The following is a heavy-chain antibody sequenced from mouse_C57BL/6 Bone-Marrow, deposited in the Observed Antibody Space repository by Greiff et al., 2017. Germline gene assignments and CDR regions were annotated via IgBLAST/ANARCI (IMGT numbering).Heavy chain of an antibody. CDR2: IYPGSGST. CDR3: ARPYYSNYWDFDV. J-gene: IGHJ1*03. CDR1: GYTFTSYW. V-gene: IGHV1-55*01. D-gene: IGHD2-5*01. Sequence: QVQLQQPGAELVKPGASVKMSCTASGYTFTSYWITWVKQRPGQGLEWIGDIYPGSGSTNYNEKFKSKATLTVDTSSSTAYMQLSSLTSEDSAVYYCARPYYSNYWDFDVWGTGTTVTVSS.